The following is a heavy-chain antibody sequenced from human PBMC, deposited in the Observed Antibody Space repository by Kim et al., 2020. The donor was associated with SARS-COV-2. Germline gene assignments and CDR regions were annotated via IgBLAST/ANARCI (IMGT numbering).Heavy chain of an antibody. CDR2: IYSGGST. CDR1: GFTVSSNY. CDR3: ARDNTAVAGFFEY. D-gene: IGHD6-19*01. V-gene: IGHV3-53*01. Sequence: GGSLRLSCAASGFTVSSNYMSWVRQAPGKGLEWVSVIYSGGSTYYADSVRGRFTISRDNSKNTVYLQMNSLRAEDTAMYFCARDNTAVAGFFEYWGQGTLVTVTS. J-gene: IGHJ4*02.